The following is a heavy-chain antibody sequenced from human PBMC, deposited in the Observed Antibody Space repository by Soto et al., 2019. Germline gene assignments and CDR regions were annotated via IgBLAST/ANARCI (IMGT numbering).Heavy chain of an antibody. D-gene: IGHD3-10*01. CDR2: IYYSGST. J-gene: IGHJ4*02. Sequence: SETLSLTCTVSGGSISSGGYYWSWIRQHPGKGLEWIGYIYYSGSTYYNPSLKSRVTISVDTSKNQFSLKLSSVTAADTAVYYCAGSYGWGSYSFDYGGQETRVXVSS. CDR1: GGSISSGGYY. V-gene: IGHV4-31*03. CDR3: AGSYGWGSYSFDY.